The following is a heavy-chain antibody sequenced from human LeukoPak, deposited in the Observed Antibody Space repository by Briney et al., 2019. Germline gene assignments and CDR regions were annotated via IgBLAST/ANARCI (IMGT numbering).Heavy chain of an antibody. J-gene: IGHJ4*02. Sequence: SETLSLTCTVSGGSTSSYYWSWIRQPPGKGLEWIGYIYYSGSTNYNPSLKSRVTISVDTSKNQFSLKLSSVTAADTAVYYCARDGSGYSSSWLYYWGQGTLVTVSS. CDR1: GGSTSSYY. CDR2: IYYSGST. D-gene: IGHD6-13*01. CDR3: ARDGSGYSSSWLYY. V-gene: IGHV4-59*01.